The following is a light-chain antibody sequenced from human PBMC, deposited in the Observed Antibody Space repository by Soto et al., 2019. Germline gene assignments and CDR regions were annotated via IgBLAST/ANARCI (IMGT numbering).Light chain of an antibody. J-gene: IGKJ1*01. CDR3: QQYNSYSWT. Sequence: DIQMTQYPSTLSASVGDRVTITCRASQTISSWLAWYQQRPGKAPKLLIYDALNLQSGVPSRFSGSGSGTEFTLTISRLQPDDFATYYCQQYNSYSWTFGQGTKVDI. CDR1: QTISSW. V-gene: IGKV1-5*01. CDR2: DAL.